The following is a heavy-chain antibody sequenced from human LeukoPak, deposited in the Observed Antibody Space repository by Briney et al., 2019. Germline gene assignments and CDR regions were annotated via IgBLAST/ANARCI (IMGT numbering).Heavy chain of an antibody. CDR3: ARDTHWVFGQQKNYFDY. CDR1: GGSISSSSYY. CDR2: MYYSGST. J-gene: IGHJ4*02. Sequence: SETLSLTCTVSGGSISSSSYYWGWIRQPPGKGLEWIGSMYYSGSTYYNPSLKSRVTISVDTSRNQFSLKLSSVTAADTAVYYCARDTHWVFGQQKNYFDYWGQGTLVTVSS. D-gene: IGHD6-13*01. V-gene: IGHV4-39*07.